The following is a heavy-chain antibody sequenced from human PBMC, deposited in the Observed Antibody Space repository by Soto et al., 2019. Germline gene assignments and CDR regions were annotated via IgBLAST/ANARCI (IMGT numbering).Heavy chain of an antibody. Sequence: ASVKVSCKASGYTFTSYYMHWVRQAPGQGLEWMGIINPSGGSTSYAQKFQGRVTMTRDTSTSTVYMELSSLRSEDTAVYYCARFLVSTRHYYYGMYFWGQRSSVPVS. V-gene: IGHV1-46*01. CDR2: INPSGGST. J-gene: IGHJ6*02. CDR1: GYTFTSYY. D-gene: IGHD5-12*01. CDR3: ARFLVSTRHYYYGMYF.